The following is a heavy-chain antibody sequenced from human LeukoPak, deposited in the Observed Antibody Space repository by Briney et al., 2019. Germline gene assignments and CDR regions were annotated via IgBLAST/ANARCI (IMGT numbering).Heavy chain of an antibody. CDR3: AKAPGLVSYFDY. CDR2: IYYSGST. CDR1: GGSISSYY. V-gene: IGHV4-59*01. D-gene: IGHD7-27*01. J-gene: IGHJ4*02. Sequence: SETLSLTCTVSGGSISSYYWSWIRRPPGKGLEWIGYIYYSGSTNYNPSLKSRVTISVDTSKNQFSLKLSSVTAADTALYYCAKAPGLVSYFDYWGQGTLVTVSS.